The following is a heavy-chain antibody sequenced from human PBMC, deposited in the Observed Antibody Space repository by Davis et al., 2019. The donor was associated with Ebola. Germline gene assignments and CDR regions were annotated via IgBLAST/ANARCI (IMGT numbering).Heavy chain of an antibody. J-gene: IGHJ4*02. V-gene: IGHV4-34*01. CDR2: INHSGST. CDR1: GGSFSGYY. CDR3: ARGLGSRVDY. Sequence: SETLSLTCAVYGGSFSGYYWSWIRQPPGKGLEWIGEINHSGSTNYNPSLKSRLTISSDTSKNQFSLKLSSVTAADTAVYYCARGLGSRVDYWGQGTLVTVSS. D-gene: IGHD2-15*01.